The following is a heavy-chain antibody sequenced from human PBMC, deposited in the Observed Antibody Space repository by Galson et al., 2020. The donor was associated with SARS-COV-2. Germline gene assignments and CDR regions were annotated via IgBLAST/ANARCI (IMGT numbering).Heavy chain of an antibody. D-gene: IGHD3-3*01. J-gene: IGHJ6*02. CDR2: MNHGGDA. Sequence: SETLSLTCAVYGGSFNDYYWSWIRKPPGKGLEWIGEMNHGGDASYNPSLKSRVTISVDTSKEQFSLKLDSVTAADTAVYYCARYRNMTIFGVISDYGMDVWGQGTTVTVSS. CDR1: GGSFNDYY. V-gene: IGHV4-34*01. CDR3: ARYRNMTIFGVISDYGMDV.